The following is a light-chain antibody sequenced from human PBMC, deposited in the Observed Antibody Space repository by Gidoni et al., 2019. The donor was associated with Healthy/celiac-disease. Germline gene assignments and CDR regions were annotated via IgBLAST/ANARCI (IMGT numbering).Light chain of an antibody. CDR3: CSYAGSYTPWV. Sequence: QSALTQPRSVSGSPGQSVTISCTGTSSDVGGYNYVSWYQQHPGKAPKLMIYDVSKRPSGVPDRCSGSKSGNTASLTISGLQAEDEADYYCCSYAGSYTPWVFGTGTKVTVL. V-gene: IGLV2-11*01. J-gene: IGLJ1*01. CDR2: DVS. CDR1: SSDVGGYNY.